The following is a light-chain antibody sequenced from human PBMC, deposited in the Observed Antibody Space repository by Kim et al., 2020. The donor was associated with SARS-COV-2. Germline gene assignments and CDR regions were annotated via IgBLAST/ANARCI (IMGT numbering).Light chain of an antibody. CDR2: QDS. CDR1: KLGDKY. Sequence: VSHGTTAGITCADDKLGDKYACWYQQKPGQSPVLVIYQDSKRPSGIPERFSGSNSGNTATLTISGTQAMDEADYYCQAWDSSTAVFGGGTQLTVL. J-gene: IGLJ2*01. V-gene: IGLV3-1*01. CDR3: QAWDSSTAV.